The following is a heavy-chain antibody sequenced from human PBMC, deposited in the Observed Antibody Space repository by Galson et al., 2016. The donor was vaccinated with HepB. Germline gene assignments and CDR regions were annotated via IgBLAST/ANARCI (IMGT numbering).Heavy chain of an antibody. CDR2: FITVFGTT. D-gene: IGHD6-25*01. J-gene: IGHJ4*02. Sequence: SVKVSCKAPGGTFGSYIISWVRQAPGQGLEWMGEFITVFGTTNYAQKFQGRVTITADESTSTAYMDLTGLAAEDTAVYFCTRDRGQDFALWGQGTLVTVSS. V-gene: IGHV1-69*13. CDR3: TRDRGQDFAL. CDR1: GGTFGSYI.